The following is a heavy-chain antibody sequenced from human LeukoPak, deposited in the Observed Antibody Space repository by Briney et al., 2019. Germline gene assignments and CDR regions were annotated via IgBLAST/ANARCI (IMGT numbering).Heavy chain of an antibody. CDR2: FDPEDGET. J-gene: IGHJ5*02. V-gene: IGHV1-24*01. CDR1: GYTLTELS. D-gene: IGHD3-10*01. Sequence: ASVKVSCKVSGYTLTELSMHWVRQAPGRGLEWMGGFDPEDGETIYAQKFQGRVTMTEDTSTDTAYMELSSLRSEDTAVYYCASDPSMVRGVIERYNWFDPWGQGTLVTVSS. CDR3: ASDPSMVRGVIERYNWFDP.